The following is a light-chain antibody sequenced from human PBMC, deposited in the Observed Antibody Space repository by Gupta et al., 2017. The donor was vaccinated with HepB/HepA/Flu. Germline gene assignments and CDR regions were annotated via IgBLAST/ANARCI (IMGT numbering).Light chain of an antibody. CDR1: NIGSKS. J-gene: IGLJ3*02. CDR2: DDS. V-gene: IGLV3-21*02. Sequence: SSVLTQSPSVAVAPGQTASITCEGNNIGSKSVHWYQQKSGQAPVLVVYDDSDRRSGIPERFSGSNSGTTATLTISRVEAGDEADYYCQVWDSSSDLWVFGGGTKLTVL. CDR3: QVWDSSSDLWV.